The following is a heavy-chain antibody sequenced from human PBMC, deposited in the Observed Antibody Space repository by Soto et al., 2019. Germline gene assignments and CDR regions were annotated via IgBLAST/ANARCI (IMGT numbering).Heavy chain of an antibody. J-gene: IGHJ5*02. CDR2: IYHSGST. D-gene: IGHD2-2*01. Sequence: PSETLSLTRAFSGGSISSGGYSWSWIRQPPGKGLEWIGYIYHSGSTYYNPSLKSRVTISVDRSKNQFSLKLSSVTAADTAVYYCARVPDRWGQGTLVTGSS. V-gene: IGHV4-30-2*01. CDR1: GGSISSGGYS. CDR3: ARVPDR.